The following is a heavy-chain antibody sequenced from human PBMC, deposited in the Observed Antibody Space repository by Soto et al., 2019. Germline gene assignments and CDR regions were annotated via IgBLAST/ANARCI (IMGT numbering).Heavy chain of an antibody. J-gene: IGHJ6*02. D-gene: IGHD5-18*01. Sequence: QVQLVQSGAEVKKPGASVKVSCKASGYTFTSYDINWVRQATGQGLEWMGWMNPNSGNTGYAQKFQGRVTMTRNTSISTAYMELSSLRSEDTAVYYCARAERLSPGIQDGMDFWGQGTTVTVSS. CDR1: GYTFTSYD. CDR2: MNPNSGNT. CDR3: ARAERLSPGIQDGMDF. V-gene: IGHV1-8*01.